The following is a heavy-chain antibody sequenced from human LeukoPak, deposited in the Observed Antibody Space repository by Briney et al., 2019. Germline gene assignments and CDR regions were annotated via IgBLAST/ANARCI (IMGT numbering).Heavy chain of an antibody. D-gene: IGHD3-10*01. CDR3: ARDPRLWFGEYLFDY. Sequence: PGGSLRLSCAASGFTFSSYGMHWVRQAPDKGLEWVAVIWYDGSNKYYADSVKGRFTISRDNSKNTLYLQMNSLRAEDTAVYYCARDPRLWFGEYLFDYWGQGTLVTVSS. CDR1: GFTFSSYG. CDR2: IWYDGSNK. V-gene: IGHV3-33*01. J-gene: IGHJ4*02.